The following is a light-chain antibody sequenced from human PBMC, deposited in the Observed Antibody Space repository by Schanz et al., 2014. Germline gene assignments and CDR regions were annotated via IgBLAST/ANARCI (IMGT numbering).Light chain of an antibody. Sequence: QSVLTQPPSASGSPGQSVTISCTGTSSDVGGYNYVSWYQQHPGKAPKLMIYDVRNRPSGVPDRFSGSKSGNTASLTVSGLQAEDEADYYCSSYAGSNNLVFGGGTKLTVL. CDR3: SSYAGSNNLV. CDR1: SSDVGGYNY. CDR2: DVR. J-gene: IGLJ3*02. V-gene: IGLV2-8*01.